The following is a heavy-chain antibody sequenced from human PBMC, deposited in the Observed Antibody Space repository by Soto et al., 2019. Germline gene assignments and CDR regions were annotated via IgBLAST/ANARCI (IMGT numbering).Heavy chain of an antibody. Sequence: QVQLVQSGAEVKKPGSSVKVSCKASGGTFSSYAISWVRQAPGQGLEWMGGIIPIFGTANYAQKFQGRVTITADESTSTAYMELNSLRSEDTAVYYCARADGTYYYDSSGYNWFDPWGQGTLVTVSS. CDR2: IIPIFGTA. V-gene: IGHV1-69*12. J-gene: IGHJ5*02. CDR1: GGTFSSYA. CDR3: ARADGTYYYDSSGYNWFDP. D-gene: IGHD3-22*01.